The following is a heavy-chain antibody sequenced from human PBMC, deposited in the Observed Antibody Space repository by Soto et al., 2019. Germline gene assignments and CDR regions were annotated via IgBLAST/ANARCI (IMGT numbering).Heavy chain of an antibody. D-gene: IGHD2-15*01. CDR2: IWYNGSKK. J-gene: IGHJ6*02. CDR1: GFTFSSYG. CDR3: ARQLAVPYAAYAMDV. V-gene: IGHV3-33*03. Sequence: QVHLVESGGGVVQPGRSLRLSCAASGFTFSSYGMLWVRQAPGKGFEWVAVIWYNGSKKYYGESVKGRFTIFRDNSENTLYLEMSSLRAEDTAVYYCARQLAVPYAAYAMDVWGQGTTVTVSS.